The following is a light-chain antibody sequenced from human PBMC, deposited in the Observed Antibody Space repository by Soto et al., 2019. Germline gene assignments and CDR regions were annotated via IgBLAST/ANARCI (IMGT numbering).Light chain of an antibody. J-gene: IGLJ1*01. CDR1: SSDVGGHNY. V-gene: IGLV2-14*01. CDR3: SSYTFTSTLYV. Sequence: LTQPASVSGSPGQSITISCTGSSSDVGGHNYVSWYQQHPGKAPKLTIYEVTKRPSGVSNRFSGSKSGNTASLTISGLQAEDEADYYCSSYTFTSTLYVFGTGTKVTVL. CDR2: EVT.